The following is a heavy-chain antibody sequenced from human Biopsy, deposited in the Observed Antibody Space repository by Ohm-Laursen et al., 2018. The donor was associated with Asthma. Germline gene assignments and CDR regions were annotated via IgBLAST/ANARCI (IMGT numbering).Heavy chain of an antibody. CDR1: GFTFSSYA. J-gene: IGHJ6*02. CDR2: ISGSGGST. V-gene: IGHV3-23*01. CDR3: ARASVVKHYYYYGMDV. Sequence: SLRLSCAASGFTFSSYAMSWVRQPPGKGLEWVSAISGSGGSTYYADSVKGRLTISRDNSKNTLDLHMNRLTFEDTAVYYCARASVVKHYYYYGMDVWGPGTTVTVFS.